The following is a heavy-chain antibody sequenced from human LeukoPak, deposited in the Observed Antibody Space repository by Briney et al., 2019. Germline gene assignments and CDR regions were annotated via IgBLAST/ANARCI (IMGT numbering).Heavy chain of an antibody. CDR2: IYHSGST. CDR1: GGSIDSTNW. V-gene: IGHV4-4*02. Sequence: SETLSLTCDVSGGSIDSTNWWSWVRQPPGKGLEWIGEIYHSGSTNYNPSLKSRVTISVDKSKNQFSLKLSSVTAADTAVYYCATRREVIAAADYYYYGMDVWGQGTTVTVSS. CDR3: ATRREVIAAADYYYYGMDV. J-gene: IGHJ6*02. D-gene: IGHD6-13*01.